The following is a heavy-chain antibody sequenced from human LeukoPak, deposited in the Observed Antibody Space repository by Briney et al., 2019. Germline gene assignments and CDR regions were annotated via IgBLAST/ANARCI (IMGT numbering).Heavy chain of an antibody. Sequence: ASVKVSCKASGYTFTSYGISWVRQAPGQGLEWMRWISAYNGNTNYAQKLQGRVTMTTDTSTSTAYMELRSLRSDDTAVYYCARHPLEQQATGYYYYMDVWGKGTTVTVSS. CDR1: GYTFTSYG. CDR3: ARHPLEQQATGYYYYMDV. J-gene: IGHJ6*03. CDR2: ISAYNGNT. D-gene: IGHD6-13*01. V-gene: IGHV1-18*01.